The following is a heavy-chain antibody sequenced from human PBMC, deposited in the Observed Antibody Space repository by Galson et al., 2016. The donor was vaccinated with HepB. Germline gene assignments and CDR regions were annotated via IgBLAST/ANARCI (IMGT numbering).Heavy chain of an antibody. CDR1: GFTFSDYA. CDR2: ISDSGGAI. D-gene: IGHD2-21*02. Sequence: SLRLSCAAPGFTFSDYAMSWVRQAPGKGLEWVSGISDSGGAIYYADSVKGRFTMSRDNSRNTLYLQMNGLRAADTAIYYCVKRRDVADDAFDKWGQGTMVTVSS. V-gene: IGHV3-23*01. J-gene: IGHJ3*02. CDR3: VKRRDVADDAFDK.